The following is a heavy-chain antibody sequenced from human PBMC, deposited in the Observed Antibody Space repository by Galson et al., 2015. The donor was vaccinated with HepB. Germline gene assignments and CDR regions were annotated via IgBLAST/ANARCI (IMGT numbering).Heavy chain of an antibody. CDR1: GYTFTDYY. D-gene: IGHD6-13*01. CDR2: VDPEDGET. J-gene: IGHJ6*03. V-gene: IGHV1-69-2*01. Sequence: VKVSCKVSGYTFTDYYMHWVQQAPGKGLEWMGLVDPEDGETIYAEKFQGRVTITADTSTDTAYMELSSLRSEDTAVYYCATDRGGRDSSSWFSYYYYYYMDVWGKGTTVTVSS. CDR3: ATDRGGRDSSSWFSYYYYYYMDV.